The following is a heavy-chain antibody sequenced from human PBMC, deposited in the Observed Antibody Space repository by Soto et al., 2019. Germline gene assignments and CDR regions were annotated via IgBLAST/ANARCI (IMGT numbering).Heavy chain of an antibody. J-gene: IGHJ4*02. V-gene: IGHV3-74*01. D-gene: IGHD2-8*01. CDR3: ARVPTGKYGVWNY. CDR2: INPGGSIT. CDR1: GFTFSSYW. Sequence: EEQLVESGGGLVQPGGSLRLSCAASGFTFSSYWMHWVPQAPGKGLVWVSRINPGGSITAYADSVKGRFTISRDNAKNTLYLQMNSLRGDDTAVYYCARVPTGKYGVWNYWGQGTLVTVSS.